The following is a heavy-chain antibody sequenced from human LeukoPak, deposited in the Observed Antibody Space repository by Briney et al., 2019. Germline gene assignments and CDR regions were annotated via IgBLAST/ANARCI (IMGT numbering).Heavy chain of an antibody. Sequence: GRSLRLSCAASGFTFRSYGMHWVRQAPGTGLEWVTFISYDGSDKYYADSVKGRLTIARDNSNNTLYLQMNSLRAEDTAVYYCAKAIGGSSTSCPDYWGQGTLVTVSS. D-gene: IGHD2-2*01. J-gene: IGHJ4*02. V-gene: IGHV3-30*18. CDR2: ISYDGSDK. CDR3: AKAIGGSSTSCPDY. CDR1: GFTFRSYG.